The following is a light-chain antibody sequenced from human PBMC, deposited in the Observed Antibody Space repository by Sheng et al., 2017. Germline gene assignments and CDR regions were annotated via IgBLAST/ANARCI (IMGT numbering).Light chain of an antibody. V-gene: IGKV3-11*01. CDR2: YAS. Sequence: DIVLTQSPATLSLSPGERATLSCRASQSVSTYLAWYQQKPGQAPRLLXHYASNRAAGIPARFSGGGSETDFISPSASLEPEDFAVYYCHQHFAFLTFGGGTKIEMK. J-gene: IGKJ4*01. CDR3: HQHFAFLT. CDR1: QSVSTY.